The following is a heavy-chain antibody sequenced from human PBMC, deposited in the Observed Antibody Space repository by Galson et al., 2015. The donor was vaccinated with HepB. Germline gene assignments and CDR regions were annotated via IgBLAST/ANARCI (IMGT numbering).Heavy chain of an antibody. CDR1: GYNFSRYR. CDR3: ARGGMATIGGSTLDY. J-gene: IGHJ4*02. CDR2: ISGYNGDA. Sequence: SVKVSCKASGYNFSRYRINWVRQAPGQGLEWMGWISGYNGDANSAQKFQGRVTMTTDTSTSTAYMELRSLRSDDTAVYYCARGGMATIGGSTLDYWGQGALVTVSS. V-gene: IGHV1-18*01. D-gene: IGHD5-24*01.